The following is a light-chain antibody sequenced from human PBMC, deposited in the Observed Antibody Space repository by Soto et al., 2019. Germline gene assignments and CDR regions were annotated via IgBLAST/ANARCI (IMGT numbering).Light chain of an antibody. Sequence: EIVLTQSPGTLSLSPGERATLSCRASQSVSSSYLAWHQQKPGQAPRLLIYGASSRATGIPDRFSGSGSGTDFTLTISRLEPEDFAVYYCQQYGSSPPATFGPGTKVDIK. CDR1: QSVSSSY. CDR3: QQYGSSPPAT. CDR2: GAS. V-gene: IGKV3-20*01. J-gene: IGKJ3*01.